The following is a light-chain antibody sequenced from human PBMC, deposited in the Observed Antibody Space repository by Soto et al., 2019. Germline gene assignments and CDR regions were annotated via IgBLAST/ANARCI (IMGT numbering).Light chain of an antibody. J-gene: IGKJ3*01. CDR3: QHYGTSRVT. V-gene: IGKV3-20*01. CDR1: QSVTSNY. Sequence: EIVLTQSPGTLSLSPGDRATLSCRASQSVTSNYLAWYQQKPGQAPRLLIYGASSRATGVPDRFSGSGSGKDFTLTISRLEPEDFAVYSCQHYGTSRVTFGPGTKVDIK. CDR2: GAS.